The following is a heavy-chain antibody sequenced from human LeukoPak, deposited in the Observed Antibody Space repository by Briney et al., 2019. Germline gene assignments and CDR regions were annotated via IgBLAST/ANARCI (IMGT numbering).Heavy chain of an antibody. J-gene: IGHJ4*02. CDR2: ISYDGSNK. V-gene: IGHV3-30*18. CDR3: AKVAGITIFGVVIMDYYFDY. Sequence: GGSLRLSCAASGFTFSSYGMHWVGQARGKALEWLAVISYDGSNKYYADYVKGRFTISRDNSKNTLYLQMNSLRAEDTAVYYCAKVAGITIFGVVIMDYYFDYWGQGTLVTVSS. CDR1: GFTFSSYG. D-gene: IGHD3-3*01.